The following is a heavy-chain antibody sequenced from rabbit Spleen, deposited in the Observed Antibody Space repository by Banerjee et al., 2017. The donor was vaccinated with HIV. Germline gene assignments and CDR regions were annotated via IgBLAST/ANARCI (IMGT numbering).Heavy chain of an antibody. Sequence: QSLEESGGDLVKPGASLTLTCTASGFSFSRSDYMCWVRQAPGKGREWISCIAGSSSGITYSATWAKGRFTISKTSSTTVTLQMTRLTAADTATYFCARDSSTSFSSYGMDLWGPGTLVTVS. D-gene: IGHD1-1*01. V-gene: IGHV1S40*01. CDR3: ARDSSTSFSSYGMDL. CDR2: IAGSSSGIT. CDR1: GFSFSRSDY. J-gene: IGHJ6*01.